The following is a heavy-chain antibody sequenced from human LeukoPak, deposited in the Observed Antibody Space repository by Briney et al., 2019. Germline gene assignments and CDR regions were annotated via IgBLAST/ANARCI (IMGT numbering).Heavy chain of an antibody. CDR1: GFTFSSYS. Sequence: GGSLRLSCAASGFTFSSYSMNWVRQAPGKGLEWVSYISSSSSTIYYVDSVKGRFTISRDNAKNSLYLQMNSLRAEDTAVYYCARVQSSSSWYVVRAYYYYGMDVWGQGTTVTVSS. CDR2: ISSSSSTI. D-gene: IGHD6-13*01. V-gene: IGHV3-48*04. CDR3: ARVQSSSSWYVVRAYYYYGMDV. J-gene: IGHJ6*02.